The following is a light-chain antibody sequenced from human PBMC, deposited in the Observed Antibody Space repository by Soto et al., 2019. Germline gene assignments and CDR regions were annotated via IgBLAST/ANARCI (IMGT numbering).Light chain of an antibody. J-gene: IGKJ1*01. CDR2: WAS. Sequence: DIVMTQSPDSLAVSLGERATINCRSSQSVLYSSDNNNYLVWYQQKPGQPPKLLIYWASTRESGVPDRFSGSGSGTDFTLTISGLQAEDVAVYYCQQYYSSPWTFGQGTKVELK. CDR3: QQYYSSPWT. CDR1: QSVLYSSDNNNY. V-gene: IGKV4-1*01.